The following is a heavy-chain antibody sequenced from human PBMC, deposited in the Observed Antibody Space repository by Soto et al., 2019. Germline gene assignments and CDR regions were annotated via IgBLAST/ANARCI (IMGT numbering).Heavy chain of an antibody. V-gene: IGHV3-30-3*01. Sequence: GGPLRLSCAASGFTFSSYAMHWVRQAPGKGLEWVAVISYDGSNKYYADSVKGRFTISRDNSKNTLYLQMNSLRAEDTAVYYCARDWRGSHDAFDIWGQGTMVTVSS. CDR1: GFTFSSYA. J-gene: IGHJ3*02. CDR3: ARDWRGSHDAFDI. CDR2: ISYDGSNK. D-gene: IGHD1-26*01.